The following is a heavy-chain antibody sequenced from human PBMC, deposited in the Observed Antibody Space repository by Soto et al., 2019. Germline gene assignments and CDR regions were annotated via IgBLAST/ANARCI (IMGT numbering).Heavy chain of an antibody. V-gene: IGHV3-48*01. CDR2: ISSDSSTI. D-gene: IGHD2-8*02. CDR3: ARYLLLAPAAPELDS. J-gene: IGHJ4*02. Sequence: PGGSLRLSCAASGFAFRTFGMNWFRQALGKRPEWVSYISSDSSTINYADSVRGRFTISRDNAKNSLYLQMNNLRPDDTAMYYCARYLLLAPAAPELDSRGQGDALTISS. CDR1: GFAFRTFG.